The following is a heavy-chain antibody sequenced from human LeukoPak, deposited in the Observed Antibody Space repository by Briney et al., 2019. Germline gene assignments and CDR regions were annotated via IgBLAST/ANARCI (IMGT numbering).Heavy chain of an antibody. V-gene: IGHV3-7*01. J-gene: IGHJ3*02. CDR3: ARGLEWEPHDAFDI. D-gene: IGHD1-26*01. CDR2: IKQDGSEK. Sequence: LPGGSLRLSCAASGFTFSSYSMNWVRQAPGKGLEWVANIKQDGSEKYYVDSVKGRFTISRDNTKNSLYLQMNSLRAEDTAVYYCARGLEWEPHDAFDIWGQGTMVTVSS. CDR1: GFTFSSYS.